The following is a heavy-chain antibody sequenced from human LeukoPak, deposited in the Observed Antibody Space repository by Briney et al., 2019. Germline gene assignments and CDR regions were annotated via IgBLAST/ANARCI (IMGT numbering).Heavy chain of an antibody. J-gene: IGHJ4*02. D-gene: IGHD6-13*01. Sequence: GGSLRLSCAASGFTFSSYAMRWVRQAPGKGLEWVSAISGSGGSTYYADSVKGRFTISRDNSKNTLYLQMNSLRAEDTAVYYCAKALSSPGYYFDYWGQGTLVTVSS. CDR2: ISGSGGST. CDR3: AKALSSPGYYFDY. V-gene: IGHV3-23*01. CDR1: GFTFSSYA.